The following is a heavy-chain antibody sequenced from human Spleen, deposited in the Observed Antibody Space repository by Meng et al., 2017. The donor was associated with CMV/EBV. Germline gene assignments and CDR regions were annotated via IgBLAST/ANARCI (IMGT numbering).Heavy chain of an antibody. CDR1: GGRFNNYA. Sequence: SCKASGGRFNNYAISWVRQAPGQGPEWMGGLIPVFGTENYAQRFQGRVTITTDESTNTAYMALSGLTSEDTAVYYCARGPFRFADFDYWGQGTLVTVPQ. V-gene: IGHV1-69*05. J-gene: IGHJ4*02. CDR2: LIPVFGTE. CDR3: ARGPFRFADFDY. D-gene: IGHD3-3*01.